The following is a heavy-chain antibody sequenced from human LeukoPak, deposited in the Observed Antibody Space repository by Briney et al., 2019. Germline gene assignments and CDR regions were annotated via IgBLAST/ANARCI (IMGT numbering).Heavy chain of an antibody. CDR3: TTVGGYGNDFWSGYYTALGAYYYYGMDV. D-gene: IGHD3-3*01. V-gene: IGHV3-15*01. CDR2: IKSKTDGGTT. CDR1: GFTFSNAW. Sequence: GGSLRLSCAASGFTFSNAWMSWVRQAPGKGLEWVGRIKSKTDGGTTDYAAPVKGRFTISRDDSKNTLYLQMNSLKTEDTAVYYRTTVGGYGNDFWSGYYTALGAYYYYGMDVWGQGTTVTVSS. J-gene: IGHJ6*02.